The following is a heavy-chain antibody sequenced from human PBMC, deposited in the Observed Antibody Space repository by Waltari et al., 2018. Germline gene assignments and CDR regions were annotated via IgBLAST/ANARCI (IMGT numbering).Heavy chain of an antibody. CDR1: GYTFTGYY. J-gene: IGHJ3*02. CDR3: AREGLVERAFDI. Sequence: QVQLVQSGAEVKKPGASVKVSCKASGYTFTGYYMHWVRQAPGQGLEWMAWINPISGATNYPQKFQGRVTVTRDTSISTVYMELGGLRSDDTAVYYCAREGLVERAFDIWGQGTMVTVSS. V-gene: IGHV1-2*02. CDR2: INPISGAT. D-gene: IGHD1-26*01.